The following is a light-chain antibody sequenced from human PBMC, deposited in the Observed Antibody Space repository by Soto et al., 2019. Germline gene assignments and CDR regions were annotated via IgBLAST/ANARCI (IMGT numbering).Light chain of an antibody. CDR2: SNN. J-gene: IGLJ1*01. Sequence: QSALPQPPSASGTPGQRVTISCSGSSSNIGSNDVFWYQQLSGTAPKLLIYSNNQRPSGVPDRFSGSKSGTSASLAISGLRSEDEGDYYCAAWDDRLSAHYLFGTGTKVTVL. V-gene: IGLV1-47*02. CDR3: AAWDDRLSAHYL. CDR1: SSNIGSND.